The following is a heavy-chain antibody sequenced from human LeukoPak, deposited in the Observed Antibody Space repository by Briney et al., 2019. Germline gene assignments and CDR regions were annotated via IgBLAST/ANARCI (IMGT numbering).Heavy chain of an antibody. D-gene: IGHD6-13*01. J-gene: IGHJ4*02. Sequence: SETLSLTCSVSGDSIRSYYWSWIRQPAGKGLEWVGRIYTSGSTNYNPSLKTRVTMSVDTSKNQFSLKLSSVTAADTAVYYCARFGYSSNSYYFDYWGQGTLVTVSS. CDR2: IYTSGST. CDR3: ARFGYSSNSYYFDY. CDR1: GDSIRSYY. V-gene: IGHV4-4*07.